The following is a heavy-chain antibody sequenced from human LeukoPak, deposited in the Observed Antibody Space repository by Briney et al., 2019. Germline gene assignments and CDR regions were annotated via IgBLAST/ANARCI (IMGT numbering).Heavy chain of an antibody. Sequence: SETLSLTCAVYGGSFSDYYWSWIRQPPGKGLEWIGEINHSGSTNYNPSPKSRVTMSVDTSKNQFSLKLSSVTAADTAVYYCARGSSPYNWFDPWGQGTLVTVSS. CDR3: ARGSSPYNWFDP. CDR2: INHSGST. J-gene: IGHJ5*02. CDR1: GGSFSDYY. D-gene: IGHD6-13*01. V-gene: IGHV4-34*01.